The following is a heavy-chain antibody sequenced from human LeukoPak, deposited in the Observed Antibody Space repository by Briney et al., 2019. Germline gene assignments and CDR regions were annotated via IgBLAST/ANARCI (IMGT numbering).Heavy chain of an antibody. CDR2: IYYSGST. Sequence: SPSETLSLTCSVSGGSIISSSSYWGWIRQPPGKGLEWIGYIYYSGSTKYNPSLKSRVTISEDTSKNQFSLKLSSVTAADTAVYYCARSGDGSGNYYNSEDHYFYGMDVWGQGTTVTVSS. CDR1: GGSIISSSSY. CDR3: ARSGDGSGNYYNSEDHYFYGMDV. J-gene: IGHJ6*02. D-gene: IGHD3-10*01. V-gene: IGHV4-61*05.